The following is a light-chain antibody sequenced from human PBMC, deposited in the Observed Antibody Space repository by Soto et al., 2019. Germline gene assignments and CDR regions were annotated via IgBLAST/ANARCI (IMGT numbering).Light chain of an antibody. CDR3: LQVDSYPRK. CDR1: QGSVTY. CDR2: ASS. J-gene: IGKJ2*01. Sequence: IHLTDSPSPRSASVGARVTVICRGSQGSVTYIVWYQQKSGKAPPVLSYASSTLHTGVPSKFSGSGSVTHFSLTISSLHPEDVSTYYCLQVDSYPRKFGQGTKVHIK. V-gene: IGKV1-9*01.